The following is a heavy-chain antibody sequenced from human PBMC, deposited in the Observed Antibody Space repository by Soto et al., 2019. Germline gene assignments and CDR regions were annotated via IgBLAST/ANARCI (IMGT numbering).Heavy chain of an antibody. Sequence: ASVKVSFKASGYTFTGYDMHWVRQAPGQGLEWMGWINPNSGGTNYAQKFQGWVTMTRDTSISTAYMELSRLRSDDTAVYYCARGDIVGATIRFDPWGQGTLVTVSS. CDR2: INPNSGGT. D-gene: IGHD1-26*01. CDR1: GYTFTGYD. V-gene: IGHV1-2*04. J-gene: IGHJ5*02. CDR3: ARGDIVGATIRFDP.